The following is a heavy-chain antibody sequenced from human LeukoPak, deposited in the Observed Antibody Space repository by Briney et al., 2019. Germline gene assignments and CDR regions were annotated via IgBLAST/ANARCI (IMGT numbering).Heavy chain of an antibody. CDR2: IFYSGST. CDR3: ASSLVRGLIEGSSFDY. J-gene: IGHJ4*02. D-gene: IGHD3-10*01. CDR1: SGSISTSNYY. V-gene: IGHV4-39*07. Sequence: SETLSLTCTVSSGSISTSNYYWGWVRQPPGKALEWIGNIFYSGSTYYSPSLKSRVTISVDTSKNQFSLKLSSVTAADTAVYYCASSLVRGLIEGSSFDYWGQGTLVTVSS.